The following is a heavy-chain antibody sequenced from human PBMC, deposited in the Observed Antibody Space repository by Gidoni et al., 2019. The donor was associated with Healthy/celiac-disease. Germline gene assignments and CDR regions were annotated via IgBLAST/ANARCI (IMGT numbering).Heavy chain of an antibody. Sequence: QVQLQESGPGLVKPSQTLSLTCPVSGGSISSGGYYWSWIRQHPGKGLEWIGYIYYSGSTYYNPSLKSRVTISVDTSKNQFSLKLSSVTAADTAVYYCAREGSGSYKGWFDPWGQGTLVTVSS. V-gene: IGHV4-31*03. CDR3: AREGSGSYKGWFDP. CDR1: GGSISSGGYY. D-gene: IGHD1-26*01. J-gene: IGHJ5*02. CDR2: IYYSGST.